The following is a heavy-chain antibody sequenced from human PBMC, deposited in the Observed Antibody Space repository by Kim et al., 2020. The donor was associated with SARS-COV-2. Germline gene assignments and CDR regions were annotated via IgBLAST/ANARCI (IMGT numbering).Heavy chain of an antibody. V-gene: IGHV4-34*01. J-gene: IGHJ4*02. CDR1: GGSFSGYY. D-gene: IGHD4-4*01. Sequence: SETLSLTCAVYGGSFSGYYWSWIRQPPGKGLEWIGEINHSGSTNYNPSLKSRVTISVDTSKNQFSLKLSSVTAADTAVYYCARGGWATVGIPFDYWGQGTLVTVSS. CDR2: INHSGST. CDR3: ARGGWATVGIPFDY.